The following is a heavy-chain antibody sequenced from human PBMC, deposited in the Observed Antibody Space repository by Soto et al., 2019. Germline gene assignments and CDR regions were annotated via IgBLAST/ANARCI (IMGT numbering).Heavy chain of an antibody. CDR3: ARPNKYDTTGYKYDW. Sequence: ASVKVSCKACGCTFTEYYMHWVRQAPGQGLEWMGWINPNSDGTNYAQKFQGRVTMTRDTSISTAYMELSRLTSDDTAVYYCARPNKYDTTGYKYDWWGQGTLVTVSS. J-gene: IGHJ4*02. CDR1: GCTFTEYY. CDR2: INPNSDGT. D-gene: IGHD3-22*01. V-gene: IGHV1-2*02.